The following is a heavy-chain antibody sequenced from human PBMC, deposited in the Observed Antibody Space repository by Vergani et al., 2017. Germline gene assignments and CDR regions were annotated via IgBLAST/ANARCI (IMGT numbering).Heavy chain of an antibody. V-gene: IGHV3-21*01. CDR2: ISSSSSYI. Sequence: EVQLLESGGGLVKPGGSLRLSCAASGFTFSSYSMNWVRQAPGKGLEWVSSISSSSSYIYYADSVKGRFTISRDNAKNSLYLQMNSLRAEDTAVYYCARGPSQYGDFVLEYFQHWGQGTLVTVSS. D-gene: IGHD4-17*01. CDR1: GFTFSSYS. CDR3: ARGPSQYGDFVLEYFQH. J-gene: IGHJ1*01.